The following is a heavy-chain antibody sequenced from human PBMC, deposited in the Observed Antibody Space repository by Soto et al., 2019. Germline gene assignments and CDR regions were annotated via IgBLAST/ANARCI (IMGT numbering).Heavy chain of an antibody. CDR1: GYSFTSYW. D-gene: IGHD6-19*01. CDR2: IDPSDSYT. CDR3: ARRGMAVAGTDYYYGMDV. Sequence: PGETLKISCKGSGYSFTSYWISWVRQMPGKGLEWMGRIDPSDSYTNYSPSFQGHVTISADKSISTAYLQWSSLKASDTAMYYCARRGMAVAGTDYYYGMDVWGQGTTVTVSS. V-gene: IGHV5-10-1*01. J-gene: IGHJ6*02.